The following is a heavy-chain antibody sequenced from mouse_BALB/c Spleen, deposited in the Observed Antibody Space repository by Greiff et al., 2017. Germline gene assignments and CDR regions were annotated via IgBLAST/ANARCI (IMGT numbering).Heavy chain of an antibody. Sequence: VQLQESGAELARPGASVKLSCKASGYTFTSYWMQWVKQRPGQGLEWIGAIYPGDGDTRYTQKFKGKATLTADKSSSTAYMQLSSLASEDSAVYYCARDYYGSSYGFAYWGQGTLVTVSA. D-gene: IGHD1-1*01. CDR1: GYTFTSYW. J-gene: IGHJ3*01. CDR3: ARDYYGSSYGFAY. CDR2: IYPGDGDT. V-gene: IGHV1-87*01.